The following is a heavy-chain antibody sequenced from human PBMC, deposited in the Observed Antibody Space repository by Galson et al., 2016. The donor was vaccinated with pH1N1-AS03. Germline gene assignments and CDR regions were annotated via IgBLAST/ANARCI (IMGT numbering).Heavy chain of an antibody. D-gene: IGHD1-20*01. CDR2: ISGSGATS. CDR1: GFTFSSYG. J-gene: IGHJ4*02. V-gene: IGHV3-23*01. CDR3: TKTERGYNWNYFDY. Sequence: SLRLSCAASGFTFSSYGMNWVRQAPGQGLEWVSAISGSGATSFYADSVKGRFTISRDNSENMVYLQMNNLRAEDPALYYCTKTERGYNWNYFDYWGQGTLVTVSS.